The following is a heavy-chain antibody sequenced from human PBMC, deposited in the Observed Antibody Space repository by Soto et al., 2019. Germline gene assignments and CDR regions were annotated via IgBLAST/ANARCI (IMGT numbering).Heavy chain of an antibody. CDR2: IGGSGTMT. CDR3: AREFCSGGNCYTYYFDP. Sequence: PGGSLRLSCAASGFSFGTFAMNWVRQAPGEGLEWVSSIGGSGTMTHYADSVKGRFTISRDNSKNMVYLQMNTLRDEDTAVYYCAREFCSGGNCYTYYFDPWGQGIPVTVSS. V-gene: IGHV3-23*01. CDR1: GFSFGTFA. J-gene: IGHJ5*02. D-gene: IGHD2-15*01.